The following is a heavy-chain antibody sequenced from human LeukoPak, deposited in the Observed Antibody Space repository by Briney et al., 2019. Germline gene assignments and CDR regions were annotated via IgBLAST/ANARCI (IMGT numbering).Heavy chain of an antibody. CDR2: IYHSGST. D-gene: IGHD3-3*01. J-gene: IGHJ5*02. Sequence: KTSETLSLTCAVYGGSFSGYYWSWIRQPPGKGLEWIGYIYHSGSTYYNPSLKSRVTISVDRSKNQFSLKLSSVTAADTAVYYCARLATYYDFWSGSNWFDPWGQGTLVTVSS. CDR3: ARLATYYDFWSGSNWFDP. CDR1: GGSFSGYY. V-gene: IGHV4-34*01.